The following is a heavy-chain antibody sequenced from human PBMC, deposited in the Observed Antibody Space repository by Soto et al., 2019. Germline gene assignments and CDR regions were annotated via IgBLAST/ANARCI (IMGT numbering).Heavy chain of an antibody. CDR2: IYCDDDK. Sequence: VNPTQTLTLTCTFSGFSLSTSGVGVGWIRQPPGKALEWLALIYCDDDKRYSPSLKSRLTITKDTFRNQVVLTMTNMDPVDTSTYYCAHVIPSSSWYNDFDYWGQGTLVTVSS. CDR3: AHVIPSSSWYNDFDY. CDR1: GFSLSTSGVG. D-gene: IGHD6-13*01. J-gene: IGHJ4*02. V-gene: IGHV2-5*02.